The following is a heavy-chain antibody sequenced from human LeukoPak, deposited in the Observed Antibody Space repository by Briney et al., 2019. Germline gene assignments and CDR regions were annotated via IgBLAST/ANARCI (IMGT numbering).Heavy chain of an antibody. Sequence: SETLCLTCAVYGGSFSGYYWSWIRQPPGKGLEWIGEINHSGSTNYNPSLKSRVTISVDTSKNQFSLKLSSVTAADTAVYYCARGGIVVVVTTTRRVNWFDPWGQGTLVTVSS. CDR1: GGSFSGYY. V-gene: IGHV4-34*01. CDR2: INHSGST. J-gene: IGHJ5*02. D-gene: IGHD2-15*01. CDR3: ARGGIVVVVTTTRRVNWFDP.